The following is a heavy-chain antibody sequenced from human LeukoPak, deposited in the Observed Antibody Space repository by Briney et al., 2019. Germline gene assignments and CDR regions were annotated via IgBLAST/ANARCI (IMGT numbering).Heavy chain of an antibody. CDR2: ISRSSSYK. J-gene: IGHJ4*02. V-gene: IGHV3-21*01. CDR3: ASSRYDSSGYYGIIGY. CDR1: GFTFSSYS. Sequence: NPGGSLRLSCAASGFTFSSYSMNWVRQAPGKGLEWVSSISRSSSYKYYAASVKGRFTISRDNAKNSLYLQMNSLRAEDTAVYYCASSRYDSSGYYGIIGYWGQGTLVTVSS. D-gene: IGHD3-22*01.